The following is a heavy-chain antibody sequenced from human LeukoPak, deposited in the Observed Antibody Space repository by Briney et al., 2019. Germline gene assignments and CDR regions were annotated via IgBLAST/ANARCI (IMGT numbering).Heavy chain of an antibody. D-gene: IGHD3-10*01. V-gene: IGHV4-39*07. CDR1: GGSISSSSYY. CDR3: ARRDSYFYGSGTYPLFDY. CDR2: IYYSGST. Sequence: SETLSLTCTVSGGSISSSSYYWGWIRQPPGKGLEWIGSIYYSGSTYYNPSLKSRVTISVDTSKNQFSLKLSSVTATDTAVYYCARRDSYFYGSGTYPLFDYWGRGNLVTVSS. J-gene: IGHJ4*02.